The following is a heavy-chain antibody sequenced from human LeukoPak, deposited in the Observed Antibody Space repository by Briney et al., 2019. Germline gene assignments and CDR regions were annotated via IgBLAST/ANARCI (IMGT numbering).Heavy chain of an antibody. CDR3: ARHLVVGSWVDY. J-gene: IGHJ4*02. D-gene: IGHD6-13*01. Sequence: GESLKISCKASGYSFTSLWIGWVRQMPGKGLEWMGIIYPADSDTRYSPSFQGQVIMSVDKSISTAYLQWSSLKASDTAMYYCARHLVVGSWVDYWGQGTLVTVSS. CDR1: GYSFTSLW. V-gene: IGHV5-51*01. CDR2: IYPADSDT.